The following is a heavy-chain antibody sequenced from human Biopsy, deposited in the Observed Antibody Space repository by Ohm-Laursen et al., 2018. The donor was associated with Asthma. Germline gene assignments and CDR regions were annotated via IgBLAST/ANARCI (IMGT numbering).Heavy chain of an antibody. Sequence: SVKVSCKASGYTFNSAGITWVRQALGQGLEWMGWISVYNGNTKVAQRLQDRVTMIADTSTSTAYMELRSLRSDDTAVYFCARAVDYSHYYGIDVWGQGTTVTVS. CDR3: ARAVDYSHYYGIDV. CDR1: GYTFNSAG. V-gene: IGHV1-18*01. J-gene: IGHJ6*02. D-gene: IGHD3-10*01. CDR2: ISVYNGNT.